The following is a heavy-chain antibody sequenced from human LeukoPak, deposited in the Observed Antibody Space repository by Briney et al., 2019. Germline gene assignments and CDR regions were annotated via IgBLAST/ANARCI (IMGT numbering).Heavy chain of an antibody. D-gene: IGHD2-2*01. J-gene: IGHJ4*02. CDR2: IKQDGSEK. V-gene: IGHV3-7*01. Sequence: GGSLRLSCAASGFTFSSYWMSWVRQAPGKGLEWVANIKQDGSEKYYVDSVKGRFTISRDNAENSLYLQMNSLRAEDTAVYYCARGRYCSSTSCYSGEGYWGQGTLVTVSS. CDR3: ARGRYCSSTSCYSGEGY. CDR1: GFTFSSYW.